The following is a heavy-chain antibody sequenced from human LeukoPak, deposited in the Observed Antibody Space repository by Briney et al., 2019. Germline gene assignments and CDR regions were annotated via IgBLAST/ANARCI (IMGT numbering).Heavy chain of an antibody. CDR3: GSTGYAPFPASDY. V-gene: IGHV3-30*03. Sequence: GGSLRLSCAASGFAFSSYGMHWVRQAPGKGLEWVAVISYDGSNKYYADSVKGRFTISRDNSKNTLYLQMNSLRAEDTAVYYCGSTGYAPFPASDYWGQGTLVTVSS. CDR2: ISYDGSNK. D-gene: IGHD2-8*01. CDR1: GFAFSSYG. J-gene: IGHJ4*02.